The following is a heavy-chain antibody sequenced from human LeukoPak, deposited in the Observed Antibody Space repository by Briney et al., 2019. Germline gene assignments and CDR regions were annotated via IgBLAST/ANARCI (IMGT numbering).Heavy chain of an antibody. CDR3: ARASHRGGSDDSSGYYYREGYYFDY. V-gene: IGHV1-2*04. CDR1: GYTFTGYY. Sequence: GASVKVSCKASGYTFTGYYMHWVRQAPGQGLEWMGWINPNSGGTNYAQKFQGWVTMTRDTSISTAYMELSRLRSDDTAVYYCARASHRGGSDDSSGYYYREGYYFDYWGQGTLVTVSS. J-gene: IGHJ4*02. CDR2: INPNSGGT. D-gene: IGHD3-22*01.